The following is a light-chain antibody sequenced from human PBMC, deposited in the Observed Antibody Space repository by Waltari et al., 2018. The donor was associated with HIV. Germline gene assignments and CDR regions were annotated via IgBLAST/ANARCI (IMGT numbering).Light chain of an antibody. CDR3: TSYEGKNNLV. Sequence: QSALPQPPSASGSPGQPVTIPFTGTSTDVPTYTYVSWYQQHPGEAPKILIYEVNKRPSGVPDRFSGSKSGNTASLTVSGLQADDEADYYCTSYEGKNNLVFGGGTKLTVL. CDR2: EVN. CDR1: STDVPTYTY. V-gene: IGLV2-8*01. J-gene: IGLJ2*01.